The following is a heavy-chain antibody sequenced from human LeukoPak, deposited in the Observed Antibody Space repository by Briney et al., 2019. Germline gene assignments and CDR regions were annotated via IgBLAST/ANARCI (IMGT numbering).Heavy chain of an antibody. D-gene: IGHD4-17*01. V-gene: IGHV3-23*01. J-gene: IGHJ4*02. CDR1: GFTFSSYA. CDR2: ISGSGGST. CDR3: ARSHGDFYYFDY. Sequence: GGSLRLSCAASGFTFSSYAMSWVRQAPGKGLEWVSAISGSGGSTYYADSVKGRFTISRDNSKNTLYLQMNSLRDEDTAVYYCARSHGDFYYFDYWGQGTLVTVSP.